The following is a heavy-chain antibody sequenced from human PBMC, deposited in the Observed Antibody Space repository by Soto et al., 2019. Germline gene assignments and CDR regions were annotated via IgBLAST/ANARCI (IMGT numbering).Heavy chain of an antibody. CDR2: INWNGGST. CDR1: GFTFDDYG. V-gene: IGHV3-20*02. CDR3: ARAAGCSGGSCPDVLDY. Sequence: EVQLVESGGGVVRPGGSLRLSFAASGFTFDDYGMSWVRQAPGKGLEWVSGINWNGGSTGYADSVKGRFTISRDNAKNSLYLQMNSLRAEDTALYHCARAAGCSGGSCPDVLDYWGQGTLVTVSS. D-gene: IGHD2-15*01. J-gene: IGHJ4*02.